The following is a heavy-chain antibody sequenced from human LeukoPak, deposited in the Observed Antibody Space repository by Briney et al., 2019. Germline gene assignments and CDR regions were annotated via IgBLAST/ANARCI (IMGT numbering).Heavy chain of an antibody. Sequence: SQTLSLTCAISGDSVSSNSTAWNWIRQSPSRGLEWLGRTYYRSKWYNDYTVSVKSRITFNPDTSKNQFSLHLNSVTPEDTAVYYCARKRLSADSFDIWGQGVLVTVSS. CDR3: ARKRLSADSFDI. D-gene: IGHD4/OR15-4a*01. CDR1: GDSVSSNSTA. CDR2: TYYRSKWYN. V-gene: IGHV6-1*01. J-gene: IGHJ3*02.